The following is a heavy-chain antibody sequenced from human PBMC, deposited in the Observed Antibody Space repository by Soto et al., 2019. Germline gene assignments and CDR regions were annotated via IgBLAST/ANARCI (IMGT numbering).Heavy chain of an antibody. CDR2: INHSGST. Sequence: QVQLQQWGAGLLKPSETLSLTCAVYGGSFSGYYWSWIRQPPGKGLEWIGEINHSGSTNYNPSLKSRVTISVVTSKNQFSLKLSSVTAADTAVYYCATRGGDYDGKRPYWYFDLWGRGTLVTVSS. J-gene: IGHJ2*01. V-gene: IGHV4-34*01. D-gene: IGHD4-17*01. CDR3: ATRGGDYDGKRPYWYFDL. CDR1: GGSFSGYY.